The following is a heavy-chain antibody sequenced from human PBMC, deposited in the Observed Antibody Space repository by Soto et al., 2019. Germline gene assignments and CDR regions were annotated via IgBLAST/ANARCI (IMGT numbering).Heavy chain of an antibody. Sequence: GGSLRLSCAASGFSISSDYMSWVRQAPGKGLEWVSLIYRDGNTYYADSVKGRFTISRDNSKNTLYLQMNALRAEDTAVYYCARDLQLVTTNAFWGQGILVTVSS. CDR1: GFSISSDY. V-gene: IGHV3-53*01. J-gene: IGHJ4*02. D-gene: IGHD4-4*01. CDR3: ARDLQLVTTNAF. CDR2: IYRDGNT.